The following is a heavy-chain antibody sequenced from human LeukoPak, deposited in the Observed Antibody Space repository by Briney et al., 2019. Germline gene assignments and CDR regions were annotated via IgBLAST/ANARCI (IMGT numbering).Heavy chain of an antibody. CDR2: IKTDGTDT. CDR1: GFTFSTYW. J-gene: IGHJ4*02. CDR3: ARGNSGTFDY. Sequence: GGSLRLSCAASGFTFSTYWMHWVRQAPGKGLVWVSCIKTDGTDTRYAESVKGRFTTSRDNAKNTLYLQMNSLIAEDTAVYYCARGNSGTFDYWGQGTLVTVSS. V-gene: IGHV3-74*01. D-gene: IGHD1-26*01.